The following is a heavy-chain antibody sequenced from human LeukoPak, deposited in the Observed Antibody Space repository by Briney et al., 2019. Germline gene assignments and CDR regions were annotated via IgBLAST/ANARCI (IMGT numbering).Heavy chain of an antibody. CDR1: GFTFSDYY. J-gene: IGHJ4*02. CDR2: IYTSGST. CDR3: ARAPYSWNYG. Sequence: PGGSLRLSCAASGFTFSDYYMSWARQAPGKGLEWVSVIYTSGSTYYADSVKGRFTMYRDNSKNTVYLQMNSLRAEDTAVYYRARAPYSWNYGWGQGTLVTVSS. V-gene: IGHV3-66*01. D-gene: IGHD1-7*01.